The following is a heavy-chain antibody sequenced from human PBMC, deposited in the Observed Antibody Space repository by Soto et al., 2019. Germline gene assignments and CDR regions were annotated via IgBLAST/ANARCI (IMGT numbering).Heavy chain of an antibody. CDR1: GYTFTSYY. Sequence: ASVKVSCKASGYTFTSYYMHWVRQAPGQGLEWMGIINPSGGSTSYAQKFQGTVTMTRDTSTSTVYMELSSQRSEDTAVYYCARDLGVLRFLEWLQRRDYYGMDVWGQGTTVTVSS. CDR3: ARDLGVLRFLEWLQRRDYYGMDV. J-gene: IGHJ6*02. D-gene: IGHD3-3*01. V-gene: IGHV1-46*01. CDR2: INPSGGST.